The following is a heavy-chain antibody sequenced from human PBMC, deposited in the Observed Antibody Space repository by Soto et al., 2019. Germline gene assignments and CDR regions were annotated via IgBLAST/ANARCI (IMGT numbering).Heavy chain of an antibody. J-gene: IGHJ4*02. CDR1: GGSISSSNW. D-gene: IGHD6-19*01. CDR2: IYHSGST. Sequence: SETLSLTCAVSGGSISSSNWWSRVRQPPGKGLERIGEIYHSGSTNYNPSLKSRVTISVDKSKNQFSLKLSSVTAADTAVYYCARVAVAGTRVDYWGQGTLVTVSS. V-gene: IGHV4-4*02. CDR3: ARVAVAGTRVDY.